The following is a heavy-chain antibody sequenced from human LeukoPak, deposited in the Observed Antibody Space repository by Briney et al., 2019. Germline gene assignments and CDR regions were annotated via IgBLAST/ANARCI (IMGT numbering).Heavy chain of an antibody. Sequence: SETLSLTCTVSGVSISSYYWSWIRQPPGKGLEWIGYIYYSGSTNYNPSLKTRVTISVDTSKNQFSLKLSSVTAADTAVYYCARHSYDSSGYSVYWGQGTLVTVSS. CDR1: GVSISSYY. CDR2: IYYSGST. CDR3: ARHSYDSSGYSVY. D-gene: IGHD3-22*01. V-gene: IGHV4-59*08. J-gene: IGHJ4*02.